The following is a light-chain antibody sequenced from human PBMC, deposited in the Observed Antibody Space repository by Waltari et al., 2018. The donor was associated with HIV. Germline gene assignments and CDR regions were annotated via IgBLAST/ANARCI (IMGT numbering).Light chain of an antibody. J-gene: IGKJ4*01. CDR2: TTS. V-gene: IGKV1-39*01. CDR3: QQSNSIPLT. CDR1: QSISIY. Sequence: DIQMTQSPSSLSASVGDRVTITCRASQSISIYLNWYQQKPGKAPKLLIYTTSSLQSGVPSRFSGSGSGTEFTLIISSLQPEDLATYFCQQSNSIPLTFGGGTKVEIK.